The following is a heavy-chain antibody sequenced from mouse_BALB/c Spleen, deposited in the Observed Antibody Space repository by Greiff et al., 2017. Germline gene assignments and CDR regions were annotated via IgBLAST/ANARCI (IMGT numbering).Heavy chain of an antibody. D-gene: IGHD2-3*01. CDR2: ISSGGSYT. CDR3: TRDVGDGYYGFAY. Sequence: EVQLVESGGGLVKPGGSLKLSCAASGFTFSSYTMSWVRQTPEKRLEWVATISSGGSYTYYPDSVKGRFTISRDNAKNTLYLQMSSLKSEDTAMYYGTRDVGDGYYGFAYWGQGTLVTVSA. V-gene: IGHV5-6-4*01. J-gene: IGHJ3*01. CDR1: GFTFSSYT.